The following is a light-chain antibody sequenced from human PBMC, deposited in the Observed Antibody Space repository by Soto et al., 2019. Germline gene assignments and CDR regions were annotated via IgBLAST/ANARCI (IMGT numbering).Light chain of an antibody. Sequence: DIVMTKSPDSLAVSLGERATINCKSSQSVLYSSNNKNYLAWYQQKPGQPPKLLIYWASTRESGVPDRFSGSGSGTDFSLTISILQAEDVAVYYCQQYYSTPLTFGGGTKVEIK. CDR3: QQYYSTPLT. J-gene: IGKJ4*01. CDR1: QSVLYSSNNKNY. V-gene: IGKV4-1*01. CDR2: WAS.